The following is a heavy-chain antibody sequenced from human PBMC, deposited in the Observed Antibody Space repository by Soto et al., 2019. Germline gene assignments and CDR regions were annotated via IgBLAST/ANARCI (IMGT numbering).Heavy chain of an antibody. CDR3: AREFGCTTTSCYGYNWFDP. CDR2: ITSNGGST. CDR1: GFIFSTYV. Sequence: SGGSLRLSCAASGFIFSTYVMHWVRQAPGKGLEYVSAITSNGGSTYYADSVKGRFTISRDNSKDTLYLQMGSLRPGDMAVYYCAREFGCTTTSCYGYNWFDPWGQGTLVTVSS. J-gene: IGHJ5*02. V-gene: IGHV3-64*02. D-gene: IGHD2-2*01.